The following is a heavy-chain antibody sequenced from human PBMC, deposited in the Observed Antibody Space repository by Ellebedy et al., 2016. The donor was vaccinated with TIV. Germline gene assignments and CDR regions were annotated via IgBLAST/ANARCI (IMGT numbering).Heavy chain of an antibody. Sequence: SYRWDAESVKGRFTISRDNSNNTLYLQMNSLRPEDTAVYFCANQYCGSTSCYNPFDHWGQGTLVTVSS. J-gene: IGHJ4*02. CDR3: ANQYCGSTSCYNPFDH. V-gene: IGHV3-30*02. CDR2: SYR. D-gene: IGHD2-2*02.